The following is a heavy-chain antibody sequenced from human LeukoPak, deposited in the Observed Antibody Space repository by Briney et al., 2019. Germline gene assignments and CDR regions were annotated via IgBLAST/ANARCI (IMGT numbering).Heavy chain of an antibody. D-gene: IGHD6-13*01. V-gene: IGHV3-30*18. CDR1: GFTFPRHG. Sequence: GGSLRLSCAASGFTFPRHGINWVRQAPGKGLEWVAVMSYDGNNKYYADSVKGRFTISRDNSKNTLYLQMNSLRVEDTAVYYCAKDYDSSSWYGYMDVWGKGTTVTISS. CDR3: AKDYDSSSWYGYMDV. CDR2: MSYDGNNK. J-gene: IGHJ6*03.